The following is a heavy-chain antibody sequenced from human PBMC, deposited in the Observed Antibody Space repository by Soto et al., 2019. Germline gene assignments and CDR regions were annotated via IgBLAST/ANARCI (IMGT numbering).Heavy chain of an antibody. Sequence: GGSLKISCAASGFTVSSNYMSWVRQAPGKGLEWVSVIYSGGSTYYADSVKGRFTISRDNSKNTLYLQMNSLRAEDTAVYYCARAPRGGIAAAHDAFDIWGQGTMVTVSS. CDR1: GFTVSSNY. CDR2: IYSGGST. J-gene: IGHJ3*02. D-gene: IGHD6-13*01. CDR3: ARAPRGGIAAAHDAFDI. V-gene: IGHV3-66*01.